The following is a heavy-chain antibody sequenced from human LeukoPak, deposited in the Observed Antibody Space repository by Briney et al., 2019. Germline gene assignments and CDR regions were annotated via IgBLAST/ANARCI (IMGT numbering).Heavy chain of an antibody. CDR2: ISGSGGST. CDR1: GFTFSSYA. J-gene: IGHJ6*02. CDR3: AKDAAPVLSYYYYGMDV. Sequence: GGSLRLSCAASGFTFSSYAMSWVRQAPGKGREGGSAISGSGGSTYYADSVKGRFTISRDNSKNTLYLQMNSLRAEDTAVYYCAKDAAPVLSYYYYGMDVWGQGTTVTVSS. D-gene: IGHD2-15*01. V-gene: IGHV3-23*01.